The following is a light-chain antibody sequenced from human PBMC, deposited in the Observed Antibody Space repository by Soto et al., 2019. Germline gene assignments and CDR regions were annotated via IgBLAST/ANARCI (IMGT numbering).Light chain of an antibody. V-gene: IGKV1-5*03. J-gene: IGKJ4*01. Sequence: DIQMTQSPSTLSASVGDRVTITCRASQSISSYLAWYQQRPGKAPKLLIYKASFLESGVPSRLSGSGSGTEFTLTISSRQPDDFASYYCQQYNNYCTFVGGTKVEI. CDR2: KAS. CDR1: QSISSY. CDR3: QQYNNYCT.